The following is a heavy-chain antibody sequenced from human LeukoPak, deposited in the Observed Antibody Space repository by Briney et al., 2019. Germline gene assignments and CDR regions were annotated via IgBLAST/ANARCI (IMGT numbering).Heavy chain of an antibody. CDR3: ARDPGSGWSIDY. CDR2: ISSSGSTI. CDR1: GFTFSSYE. V-gene: IGHV3-48*03. J-gene: IGHJ4*02. D-gene: IGHD6-19*01. Sequence: GGSLRLSCAASGFTFSSYEMNWVRQAPGKGLEWVSYISSSGSTIYYADSVKGRFTISRDNANNSLYLQMNRLRAEATAVYYCARDPGSGWSIDYWGQGTLVTVSS.